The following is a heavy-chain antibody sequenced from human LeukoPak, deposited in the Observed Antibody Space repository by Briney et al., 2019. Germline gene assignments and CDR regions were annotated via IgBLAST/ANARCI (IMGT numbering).Heavy chain of an antibody. CDR1: GYTFTSYG. V-gene: IGHV1-18*01. CDR2: ISAYNGNT. Sequence: GASVKVSCKASGYTFTSYGISWVRQAPGQGLEWMGWISAYNGNTNYAQKFQGRVTITADKSTSTAYMELSSLRSEDTAVYYCIAAADPWGQGTLVTVSS. CDR3: IAAADP. J-gene: IGHJ5*02. D-gene: IGHD6-13*01.